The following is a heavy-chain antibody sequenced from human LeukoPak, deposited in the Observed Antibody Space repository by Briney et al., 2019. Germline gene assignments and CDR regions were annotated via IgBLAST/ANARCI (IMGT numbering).Heavy chain of an antibody. D-gene: IGHD3-22*01. CDR1: GFPFISYA. CDR3: AKGMSYYDSSGYYYQDY. Sequence: GGSLRLSCAASGFPFISYAMSWVRPAPGEGLEWGSAIIGSGGSTYYADSVKGRFTISRDNSKNTLYLQMNSLRAEDTAVYYCAKGMSYYDSSGYYYQDYWGQGTLVTVSS. CDR2: IIGSGGST. J-gene: IGHJ4*02. V-gene: IGHV3-23*01.